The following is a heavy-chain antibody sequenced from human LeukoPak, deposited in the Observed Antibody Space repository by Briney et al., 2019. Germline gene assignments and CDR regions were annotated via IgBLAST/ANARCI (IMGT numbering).Heavy chain of an antibody. J-gene: IGHJ4*02. D-gene: IGHD5-12*01. CDR1: ARSISIDY. CDR3: ARRRVRYEVAYFDY. CDR2: TYYSGTT. Sequence: SQTLSLAWTVAARSISIDYWSWIRQPARELRGWVGYTYYSGTTKYNPSLKSRVTISVDTSKNQFSLKLSSVNAADTAVYYCARRRVRYEVAYFDYWGQGTLVTVSS. V-gene: IGHV4-59*01.